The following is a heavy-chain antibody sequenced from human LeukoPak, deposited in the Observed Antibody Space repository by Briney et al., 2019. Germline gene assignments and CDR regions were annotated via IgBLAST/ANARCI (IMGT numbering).Heavy chain of an antibody. Sequence: SETLSLTCTVSGGSISSSSYYWGWIRQPPGKGLEWIGSIYYSGSTYYNPSLKSRVTISVDTSKNQFSLKLSSVTAADTAVCYCARHSRAVAGYYYYYYGMDVWGQGTTVTVSS. CDR3: ARHSRAVAGYYYYYYGMDV. J-gene: IGHJ6*02. CDR1: GGSISSSSYY. CDR2: IYYSGST. V-gene: IGHV4-39*01. D-gene: IGHD6-19*01.